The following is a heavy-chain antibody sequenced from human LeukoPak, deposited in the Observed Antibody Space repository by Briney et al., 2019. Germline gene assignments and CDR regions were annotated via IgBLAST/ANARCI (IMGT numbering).Heavy chain of an antibody. J-gene: IGHJ4*02. CDR2: IFPGDSDA. Sequence: GKSLKISCKASGYIFTNYWIGWVRQMPGKGLEWMGIIFPGDSDARYSPSFQGQVTISADKSISTAYLQWSSLKASDTAIYYCARGAPFDYWGQGTLVTVSS. CDR1: GYIFTNYW. CDR3: ARGAPFDY. V-gene: IGHV5-51*01.